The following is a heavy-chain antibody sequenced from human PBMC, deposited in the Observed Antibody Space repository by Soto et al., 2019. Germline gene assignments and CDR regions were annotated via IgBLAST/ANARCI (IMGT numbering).Heavy chain of an antibody. Sequence: ASVKVSCKASGGTFSSYAISWVRQAPGQGLEWMGGIIPIFGTANYAQKFQGRVTITADESTSTAYMELSSLRSEDTAVYYCARHYYDSSGYPPGAFDIWGQGTMVTVSS. V-gene: IGHV1-69*13. CDR1: GGTFSSYA. CDR2: IIPIFGTA. J-gene: IGHJ3*02. D-gene: IGHD3-22*01. CDR3: ARHYYDSSGYPPGAFDI.